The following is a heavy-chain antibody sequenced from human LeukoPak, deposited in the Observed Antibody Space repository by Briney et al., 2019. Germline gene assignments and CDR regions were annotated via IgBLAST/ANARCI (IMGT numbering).Heavy chain of an antibody. V-gene: IGHV4-61*02. Sequence: PSQTLSLTCTVSGGSISSGSYYWSWIRQPAGKGLEWIGRIYTSGSTNYNPSLKSRVTISVDTSKNQFSLKLSSVTAADTAVYYCARGGYSYGFYETWGQGTLVTVSS. CDR2: IYTSGST. CDR3: ARGGYSYGFYET. CDR1: GGSISSGSYY. D-gene: IGHD5-18*01. J-gene: IGHJ4*02.